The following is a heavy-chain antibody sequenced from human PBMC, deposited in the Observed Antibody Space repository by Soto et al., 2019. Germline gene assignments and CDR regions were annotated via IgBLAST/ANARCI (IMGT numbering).Heavy chain of an antibody. D-gene: IGHD3-3*01. CDR1: GGTFSSYT. CDR2: IIPILGIA. V-gene: IGHV1-69*08. J-gene: IGHJ6*02. Sequence: QVQLVQSGAEVKKPGSSVKVSCKASGGTFSSYTISWVRQAPGQGLEWMGRIIPILGIANYAQKFQGRVTITADKSTSTAYMELSSLRSEDTAVYYCARERAGGYYTAKYGMDVWGQGTTVTVSS. CDR3: ARERAGGYYTAKYGMDV.